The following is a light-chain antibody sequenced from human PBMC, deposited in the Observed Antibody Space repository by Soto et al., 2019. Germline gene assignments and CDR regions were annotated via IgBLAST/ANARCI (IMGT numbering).Light chain of an antibody. J-gene: IGLJ1*01. CDR1: SSDVGGFDY. Sequence: QSVLTQPPSASGSPGQSVTVSCTGTSSDVGGFDYVSWYQQHPGKVPKLLIYQVNRRPSGVPDRFSGSKSGNTASLTVSGLQAEDEADYYCSSYGGSNTFVFGTGTKLTVL. V-gene: IGLV2-8*01. CDR2: QVN. CDR3: SSYGGSNTFV.